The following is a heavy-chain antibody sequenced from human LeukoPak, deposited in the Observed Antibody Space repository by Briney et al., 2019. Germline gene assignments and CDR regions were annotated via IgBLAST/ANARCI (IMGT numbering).Heavy chain of an antibody. CDR2: INSGTSYT. Sequence: GGSLRLSCAASGFTLSTYSMNRGRQAPGKGLEGGSSINSGTSYTNYADSVRGRFTISRDNAKNSLYLQMNSLRAEDTAVYYCARTYYYDNSAVFGHWGQGALVTVSS. D-gene: IGHD3-22*01. CDR3: ARTYYYDNSAVFGH. J-gene: IGHJ4*02. V-gene: IGHV3-21*01. CDR1: GFTLSTYS.